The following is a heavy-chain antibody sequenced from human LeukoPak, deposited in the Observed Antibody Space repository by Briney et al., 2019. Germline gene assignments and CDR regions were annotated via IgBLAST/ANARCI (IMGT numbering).Heavy chain of an antibody. CDR3: ARGGYFSHYYDSSGYSPVN. CDR2: INPSGGST. V-gene: IGHV1-46*01. J-gene: IGHJ3*01. CDR1: GYTFTSYY. Sequence: ASVKVSCKASGYTFTSYYMHWVRQAPGQGLEWMGLINPSGGSTSYAQKFQCRVTMTRDTSTSTVYMELSSLRSEDTAVYYCARGGYFSHYYDSSGYSPVNWGQGTMVTVSS. D-gene: IGHD3-22*01.